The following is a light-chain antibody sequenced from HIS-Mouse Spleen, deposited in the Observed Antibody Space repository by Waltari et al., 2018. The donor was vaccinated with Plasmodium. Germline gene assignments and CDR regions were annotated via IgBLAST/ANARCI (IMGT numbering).Light chain of an antibody. J-gene: IGKJ3*01. V-gene: IGKV3-15*01. CDR2: GAS. CDR1: QSVSSN. CDR3: QQYNNWSFT. Sequence: EIVLTQSPATLSVSPGERATLPCRASQSVSSNLAWYQQKPGQAPRLLIYGASTRATGIPARFSGSGSGTEFTLTISSLQSEDFEVYYCQQYNNWSFTFGPGTKVDIK.